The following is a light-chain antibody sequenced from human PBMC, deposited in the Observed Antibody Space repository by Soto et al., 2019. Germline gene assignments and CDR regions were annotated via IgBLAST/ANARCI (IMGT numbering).Light chain of an antibody. CDR3: QQRSNWPPIT. V-gene: IGKV3-15*01. CDR2: GAS. CDR1: QRVASN. J-gene: IGKJ5*01. Sequence: EIVMTQSPATLTVSPGERATLSCRASQRVASNLAWYQQKPGQAPRLLIYGASTRATGIPVRFSGSASGTEFTLTISSLQSEDFTVYYCQQRSNWPPITFGQGTRLEI.